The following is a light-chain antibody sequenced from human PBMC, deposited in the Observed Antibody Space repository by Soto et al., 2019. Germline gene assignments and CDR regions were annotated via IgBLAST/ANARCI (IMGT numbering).Light chain of an antibody. CDR2: KAS. CDR1: QYIGSR. J-gene: IGKJ4*01. Sequence: DIQMTQSPSPLSASVGDRVTVTCRASQYIGSRLAWYQQKPGKAPNLLIYKASSLESGVPSRFSGSGSGTEFTLTISSLQPYYFATYDYQHYMSYPFTFGEGT. V-gene: IGKV1-5*03. CDR3: QHYMSYPFT.